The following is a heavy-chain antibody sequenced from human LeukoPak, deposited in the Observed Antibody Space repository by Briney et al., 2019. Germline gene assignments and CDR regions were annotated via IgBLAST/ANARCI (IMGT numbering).Heavy chain of an antibody. Sequence: VQPGGSLRLSCEASGFAFSFFAMSWLRQAPGKGLEWVSTINANSGTRSYAASVRGRFTISRDNSKNTLYLQLNTLRADDTAVYYCAKPISGGLAVTADWFAPWDQGTLVVVSS. V-gene: IGHV3-23*01. J-gene: IGHJ5*01. CDR3: AKPISGGLAVTADWFAP. CDR1: GFAFSFFA. D-gene: IGHD6-19*01. CDR2: INANSGTR.